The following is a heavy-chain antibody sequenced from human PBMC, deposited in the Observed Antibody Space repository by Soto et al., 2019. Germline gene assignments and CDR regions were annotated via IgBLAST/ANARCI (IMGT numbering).Heavy chain of an antibody. Sequence: EVQLVESGGGLVQPGGSLRLSCAASGFTFSSYWRSWVRQAPGKGLEWVANIKQDGSEKYYVDSVKGRFTISRDNAKNSLYLQMNSLRAEDTAVYYCARDPSIVGAAGEEYYYYYGMDVWGQGTTVTVSS. V-gene: IGHV3-7*01. CDR2: IKQDGSEK. CDR1: GFTFSSYW. CDR3: ARDPSIVGAAGEEYYYYYGMDV. D-gene: IGHD1-26*01. J-gene: IGHJ6*02.